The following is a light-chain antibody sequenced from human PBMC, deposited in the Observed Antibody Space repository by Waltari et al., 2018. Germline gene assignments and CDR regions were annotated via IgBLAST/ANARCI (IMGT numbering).Light chain of an antibody. V-gene: IGLV1-47*01. Sequence: QSVLTQSPSASAAPGQRVTISCSGSGSNIGSTHVYWYQHVPGTAPKLLIYRNNQRPSGVPDRFSGSKSGTSASLAVSGLRSEDEADYYCAAWDDTLSGVVFGGGTKLTVL. CDR1: GSNIGSTH. J-gene: IGLJ2*01. CDR2: RNN. CDR3: AAWDDTLSGVV.